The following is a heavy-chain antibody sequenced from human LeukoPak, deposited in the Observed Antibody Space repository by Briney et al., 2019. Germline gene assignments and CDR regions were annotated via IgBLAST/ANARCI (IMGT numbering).Heavy chain of an antibody. J-gene: IGHJ4*02. D-gene: IGHD1-7*01. V-gene: IGHV3-43D*04. CDR1: GFTFDDHA. CDR3: AKENWNYYFDY. Sequence: GGSLRLSCAASGFTFDDHAMHWVRQAPGKGLEWVSLISWDGGSTYYADSVKGRFTISRDNSKNSLYLQMNSLRAEDTALYYCAKENWNYYFDYWGQGTLVTVSS. CDR2: ISWDGGST.